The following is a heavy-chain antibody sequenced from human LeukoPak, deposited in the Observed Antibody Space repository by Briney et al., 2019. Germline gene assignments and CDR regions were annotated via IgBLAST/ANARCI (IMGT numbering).Heavy chain of an antibody. D-gene: IGHD1-1*01. J-gene: IGHJ5*01. V-gene: IGHV5-10-1*01. Sequence: GESLKISCKGSGYSFTSYWITWVRQLPGKGLEWMGTIDPSDSYTNYSPSFQGHVSISADKSISTAFLQWSSLKASDTAMYYCARVFTGTINWLDSWGQGTLVTVSS. CDR1: GYSFTSYW. CDR2: IDPSDSYT. CDR3: ARVFTGTINWLDS.